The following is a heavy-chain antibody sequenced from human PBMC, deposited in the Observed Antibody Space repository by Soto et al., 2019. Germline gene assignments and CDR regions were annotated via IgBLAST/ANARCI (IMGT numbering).Heavy chain of an antibody. CDR3: ARDKGYCSGGTCYGDYDYGMDV. J-gene: IGHJ6*02. CDR2: ISYDGSNK. V-gene: IGHV3-30-3*01. Sequence: GGFLRLSCAASGFTFSRYAMHWVRQAPGKGLEWVAVISYDGSNKYYADSVKGRFTISRDNSKNTMYLQMNSLRAEDTAVYYCARDKGYCSGGTCYGDYDYGMDVWGQGTTVTVSS. CDR1: GFTFSRYA. D-gene: IGHD2-15*01.